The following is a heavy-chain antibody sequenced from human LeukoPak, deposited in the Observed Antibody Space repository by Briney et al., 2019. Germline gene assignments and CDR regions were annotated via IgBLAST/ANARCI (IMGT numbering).Heavy chain of an antibody. V-gene: IGHV4-59*01. CDR3: ARSRNYDSTGYNPTYYFDS. Sequence: SETLSLTCTVSGGSIIGSYWTWIRQSPGGGLEYIGYISNTVDVNYSPSLKSRVTISIDMSRSQFSLRLKSVTAADTAIYYCARSRNYDSTGYNPTYYFDSWGQGALVTVSS. CDR1: GGSIIGSY. J-gene: IGHJ4*02. D-gene: IGHD3-22*01. CDR2: ISNTVDV.